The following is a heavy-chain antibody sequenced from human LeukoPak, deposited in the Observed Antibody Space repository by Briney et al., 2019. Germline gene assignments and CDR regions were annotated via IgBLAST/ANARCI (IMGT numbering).Heavy chain of an antibody. V-gene: IGHV3-7*01. CDR3: AREVDRSFGY. Sequence: PGGSLRLSCAASGFTFTAFWMSSVRQAPGKGPEWVANINQESTEAYYVDSVRGRFTISRDNAKNSLSLQMNSLRVEDTAVYYCAREVDRSFGYWGQGNVVTVSS. D-gene: IGHD2-15*01. J-gene: IGHJ4*02. CDR2: INQESTEA. CDR1: GFTFTAFW.